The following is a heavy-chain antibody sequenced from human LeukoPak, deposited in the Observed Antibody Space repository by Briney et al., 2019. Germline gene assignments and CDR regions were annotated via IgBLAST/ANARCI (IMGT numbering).Heavy chain of an antibody. J-gene: IGHJ3*02. D-gene: IGHD2-15*01. CDR1: GGSISIYY. Sequence: SETLSLTCTVSGGSISIYYWSWIRQPPGKGLEWIGYIYYSGSTNYNPSLKSRVTISGDTSKNQFSLRLSSVTAADTAVYYCARGYCRGGPCYYGAFDIWGQGTMVTVSS. CDR3: ARGYCRGGPCYYGAFDI. V-gene: IGHV4-59*01. CDR2: IYYSGST.